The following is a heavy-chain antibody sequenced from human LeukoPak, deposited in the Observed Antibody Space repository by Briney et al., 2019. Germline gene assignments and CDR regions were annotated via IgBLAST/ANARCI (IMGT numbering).Heavy chain of an antibody. CDR1: GNTFTSYG. CDR2: ISAYNGNT. Sequence: ASAKVSCKASGNTFTSYGISWVRQAPGQGLEWMGWISAYNGNTNYAQKLQGRVTMTTDTSTSTAYMELRSLRSDETAVYYCARITMVRGVLMANNWFEPWGEGTLVTVSS. J-gene: IGHJ5*02. D-gene: IGHD3-10*01. CDR3: ARITMVRGVLMANNWFEP. V-gene: IGHV1-18*01.